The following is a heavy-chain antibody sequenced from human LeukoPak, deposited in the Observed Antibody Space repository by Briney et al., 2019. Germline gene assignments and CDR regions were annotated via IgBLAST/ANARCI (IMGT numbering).Heavy chain of an antibody. J-gene: IGHJ5*02. CDR1: GFTFSSYS. D-gene: IGHD3-22*01. Sequence: GGSLRLSCAASGFTFSSYSMNWVRQAPGKGLEWVSSISSSSSYIYYADSVKGRFTTSRDNAKNSLYLQMNSLRAEDTAVYYCARKRIGVLNWFDPWGQGTLVTVSS. V-gene: IGHV3-21*01. CDR3: ARKRIGVLNWFDP. CDR2: ISSSSSYI.